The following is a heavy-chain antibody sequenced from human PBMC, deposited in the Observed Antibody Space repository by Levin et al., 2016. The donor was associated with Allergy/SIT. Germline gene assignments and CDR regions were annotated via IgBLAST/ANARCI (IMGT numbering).Heavy chain of an antibody. V-gene: IGHV4-59*08. CDR1: GGSISSHY. J-gene: IGHJ4*02. Sequence: SETLSLTCTVSGGSISSHYWSWIRQPPGKGLECIGYIYYSGSTNYNPSLKSRVTISVDTSKNQFSLKLSSVTAADTAVYYCARRDSSGYSHYFDYWGQGTLVTVSS. CDR2: IYYSGST. CDR3: ARRDSSGYSHYFDY. D-gene: IGHD3-22*01.